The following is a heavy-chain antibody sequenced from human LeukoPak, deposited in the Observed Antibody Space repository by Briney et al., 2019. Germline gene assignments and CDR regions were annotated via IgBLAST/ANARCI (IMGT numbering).Heavy chain of an antibody. CDR2: ISYDGSNK. V-gene: IGHV3-30*18. D-gene: IGHD5-18*01. CDR3: AKDRSYVDTVYFDY. CDR1: GFTFSSYG. J-gene: IGHJ4*02. Sequence: PGRSLRLPCAASGFTFSSYGMHWVRQAPGKGLEWAAVISYDGSNKYYADSVKGRFTISRDNSKNTLYLQMNSLRAEDTAVYYCAKDRSYVDTVYFDYWGQGTLVTVSS.